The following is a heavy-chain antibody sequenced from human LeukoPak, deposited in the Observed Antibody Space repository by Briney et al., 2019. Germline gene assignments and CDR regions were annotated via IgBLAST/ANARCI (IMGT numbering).Heavy chain of an antibody. V-gene: IGHV1-46*01. CDR2: INPSGGST. D-gene: IGHD4-17*01. CDR1: GYTFTSYY. CDR3: ARALTVTTSGRVGGFEY. Sequence: ASVKVSCRASGYTFTSYYMHWVRQAPAQGLEWMGIINPSGGSTSYAQKFQGRVTMTRDTSTSTVYMELSSLRSEDTAVYYCARALTVTTSGRVGGFEYWGQGTLVTVSS. J-gene: IGHJ4*02.